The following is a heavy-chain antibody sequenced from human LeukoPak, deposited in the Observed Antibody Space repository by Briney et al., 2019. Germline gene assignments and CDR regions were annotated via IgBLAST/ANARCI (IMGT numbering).Heavy chain of an antibody. CDR2: IGGSNGIT. Sequence: GGSLRLSCAASGFTVSTNYMSWVRQAPGKGLEWVSVIGGSNGITFYVGSVKGRFTISRDNSKDTLYLQMNSLRAEDTAVYYCARNENSGWGYFDYWGQGTLVTVSS. D-gene: IGHD5-12*01. V-gene: IGHV3-53*01. CDR3: ARNENSGWGYFDY. J-gene: IGHJ4*02. CDR1: GFTVSTNY.